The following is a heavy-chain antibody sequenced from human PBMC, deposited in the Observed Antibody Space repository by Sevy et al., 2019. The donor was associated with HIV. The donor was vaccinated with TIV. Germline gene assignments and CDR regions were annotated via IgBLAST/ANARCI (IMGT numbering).Heavy chain of an antibody. CDR3: ARVTAVADLYFDY. CDR2: IRNKPNIYTT. D-gene: IGHD6-19*01. CDR1: GFTFSDYY. V-gene: IGHV3-72*01. Sequence: GGSLRLSCATSGFTFSDYYMDWVRQAPGKGLEWVGRIRNKPNIYTTEYAASVKGRFNISMNDSNNSLYLQMNSLKTEDTAVYYCARVTAVADLYFDYWGQGTLVTVSS. J-gene: IGHJ4*02.